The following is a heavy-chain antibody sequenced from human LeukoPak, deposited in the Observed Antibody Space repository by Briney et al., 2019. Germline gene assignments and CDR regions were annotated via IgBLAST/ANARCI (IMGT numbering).Heavy chain of an antibody. Sequence: GASVKVSCKASGYTFTTYGISWVRQAPGQGLEWMGWISAYNGNTNYPQKLQGRVTMTTDTSTSTAYMELRSLRSDDTAVYYCASTYSGYDWDQEWEYNWFDPWGQGTLVTVSS. J-gene: IGHJ5*02. CDR1: GYTFTTYG. V-gene: IGHV1-18*01. CDR2: ISAYNGNT. CDR3: ASTYSGYDWDQEWEYNWFDP. D-gene: IGHD5-12*01.